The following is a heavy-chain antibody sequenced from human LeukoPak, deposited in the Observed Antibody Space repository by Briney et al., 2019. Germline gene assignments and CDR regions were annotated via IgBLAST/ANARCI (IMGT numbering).Heavy chain of an antibody. CDR2: ISWNSGSI. CDR3: AKGQVGSYFDY. Sequence: LRLSCAASGFTFDDYAMHWVRQAPGKGLEWVSGISWNSGSIGYADSVKGRFTISRDNAKNSLYLQMNSLRAEDMALYYCAKGQVGSYFDYWGQGTLVTVSS. D-gene: IGHD1-26*01. CDR1: GFTFDDYA. J-gene: IGHJ4*02. V-gene: IGHV3-9*03.